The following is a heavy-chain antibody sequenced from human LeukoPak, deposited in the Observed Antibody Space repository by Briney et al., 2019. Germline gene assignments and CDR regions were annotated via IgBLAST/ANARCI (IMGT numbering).Heavy chain of an antibody. CDR3: AKVVAGDYRFDP. CDR2: ISSSGSTI. CDR1: GFTFSDYY. J-gene: IGHJ5*02. Sequence: GGSLRLSCAASGFTFSDYYMSWIRQAPGKGLEWVSYISSSGSTIYYADSVKGRFTISRDNSKNTLYLQMNSLRAEDTAVYYCAKVVAGDYRFDPWGQGTLVTVSS. V-gene: IGHV3-11*01. D-gene: IGHD4-17*01.